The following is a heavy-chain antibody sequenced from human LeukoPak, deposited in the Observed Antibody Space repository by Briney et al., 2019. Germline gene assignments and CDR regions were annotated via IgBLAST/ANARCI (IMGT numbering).Heavy chain of an antibody. V-gene: IGHV3-48*02. J-gene: IGHJ4*02. CDR3: ARGRGLALSFPYFDY. CDR2: ISSGTSTT. D-gene: IGHD3-10*01. Sequence: GGSLRLSCAASGFTFSPLGMNWVRQAPGRGLEWVSYISSGTSTTYYADSVRGRFTISRDNAKNSLYLQLNSLRDEDTAVYYCARGRGLALSFPYFDYWGQGTLVTVSS. CDR1: GFTFSPLG.